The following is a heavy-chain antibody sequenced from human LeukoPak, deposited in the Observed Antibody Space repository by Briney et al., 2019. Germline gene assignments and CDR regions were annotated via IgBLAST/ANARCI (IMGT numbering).Heavy chain of an antibody. V-gene: IGHV5-51*01. CDR2: IFPGDSDT. CDR1: EYSFATYW. Sequence: GESPKISCKGSEYSFATYWIGWVRQMPGQGLEWMGIIFPGDSDTRYSPSFQGQVTISADKSISTAYLQWSSLKASDTAMYYCARDTALDYWGQGTLVTVSS. D-gene: IGHD5-18*01. CDR3: ARDTALDY. J-gene: IGHJ4*02.